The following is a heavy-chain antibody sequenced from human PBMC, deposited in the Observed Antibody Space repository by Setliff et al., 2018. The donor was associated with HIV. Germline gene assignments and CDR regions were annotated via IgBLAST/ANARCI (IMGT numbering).Heavy chain of an antibody. CDR1: GVYISNYH. CDR2: IHTTGSP. V-gene: IGHV4-4*08. J-gene: IGHJ4*02. Sequence: SETLSLTCTISGVYISNYHWGWIRQPPGMGLEWIGSIHTTGSPKNNPSLQSRVSISIDMAKSLFSLELSSVTAADTAVYYCARLLEGPDYSSDFRYFDWFPDVWGQGTLVTVSS. CDR3: ARLLEGPDYSSDFRYFDWFPDV. D-gene: IGHD3-9*01.